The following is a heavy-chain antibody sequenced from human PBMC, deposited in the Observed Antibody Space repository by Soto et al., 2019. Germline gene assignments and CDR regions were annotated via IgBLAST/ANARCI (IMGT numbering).Heavy chain of an antibody. J-gene: IGHJ4*02. CDR2: ISGSGGGT. V-gene: IGHV3-23*01. Sequence: EVQLLESGGGLVQPGGSLRLSCAASGFTFSSYAMSWVRQAPGKGLEWVSAISGSGGGTYYADSVKGRFTISRDNSKTRVKLKKKIVSAEDRVVYYFAEEHVYATSLSVAFYYFDYWCQGTLVTVSS. CDR1: GFTFSSYA. CDR3: AEEHVYATSLSVAFYYFDY. D-gene: IGHD2-21*01.